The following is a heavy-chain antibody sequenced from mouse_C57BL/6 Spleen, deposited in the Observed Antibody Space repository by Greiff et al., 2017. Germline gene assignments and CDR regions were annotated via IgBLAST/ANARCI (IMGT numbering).Heavy chain of an antibody. CDR1: GFNIKDYY. V-gene: IGHV14-1*01. CDR3: TTGDYDYGAWFAY. J-gene: IGHJ3*01. CDR2: IDPEDGDT. Sequence: EVQLQQSGAELVRPGASVKLSCTASGFNIKDYYMHWVKQRPEQGLEWIGRIDPEDGDTEYAPKFQGKATMTAATSSNTAYLQLSSLTSEDTAVYYCTTGDYDYGAWFAYWGQGTLVTVSA. D-gene: IGHD2-4*01.